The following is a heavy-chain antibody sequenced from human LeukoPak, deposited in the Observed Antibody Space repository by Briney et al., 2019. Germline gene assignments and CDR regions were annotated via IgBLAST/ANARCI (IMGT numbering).Heavy chain of an antibody. J-gene: IGHJ3*02. CDR3: ATTPGDCSSTSCHFDI. V-gene: IGHV1-2*02. Sequence: ASVKVSCKASGYTFTGYYMHWVRQAPGQGLEWMGWINPNSGGTNYAQKFQGRVTMTRGTSISTAYMELSRLRSDDTAVYYCATTPGDCSSTSCHFDIWGQGTMVTVSS. CDR1: GYTFTGYY. CDR2: INPNSGGT. D-gene: IGHD2-2*01.